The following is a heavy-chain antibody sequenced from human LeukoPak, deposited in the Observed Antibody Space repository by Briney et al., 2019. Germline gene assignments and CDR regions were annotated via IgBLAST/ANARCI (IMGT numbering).Heavy chain of an antibody. D-gene: IGHD4-17*01. CDR1: GYTFTGYY. CDR3: ASQTTVTTGHEYFQH. CDR2: INPSGGST. J-gene: IGHJ1*01. Sequence: ASVKVSCKASGYTFTGYYMHWVRQAPGQGLEWMGIINPSGGSTSYAQKFQGRVTMTRDTSTSTVYMELSSLRSEDTAVYYCASQTTVTTGHEYFQHWGQGTLVTVSS. V-gene: IGHV1-46*01.